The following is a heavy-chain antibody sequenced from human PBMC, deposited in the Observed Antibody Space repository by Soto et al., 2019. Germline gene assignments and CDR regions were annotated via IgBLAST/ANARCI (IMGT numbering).Heavy chain of an antibody. CDR1: GFTFSRYA. D-gene: IGHD6-19*01. Sequence: GGSLRLSCAASGFTFSRYAMHWVRQAPGKGLEYVSGVSSNGESTYHADSVKGRFTISRDNSKNTLYLQMGSLRVEDTAIYYCVKSATIAVAATDYFDYWGQGTLVTVSS. J-gene: IGHJ4*02. CDR3: VKSATIAVAATDYFDY. CDR2: VSSNGEST. V-gene: IGHV3-64D*06.